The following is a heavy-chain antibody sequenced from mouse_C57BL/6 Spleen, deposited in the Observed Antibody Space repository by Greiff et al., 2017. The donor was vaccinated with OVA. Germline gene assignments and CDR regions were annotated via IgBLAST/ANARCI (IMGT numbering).Heavy chain of an antibody. D-gene: IGHD2-3*01. CDR1: GFSLTSYG. V-gene: IGHV2-6*01. J-gene: IGHJ3*01. CDR3: ATRYDGYFLAY. CDR2: IWGVGST. Sequence: VMLVESGPGLVAPSQSLSITCTVSGFSLTSYGVDWVRQSPGKGLEWLGVIWGVGSTNNNSALQSRLSISKDNTKSQVFLKMNSLQTDDTAMYYCATRYDGYFLAYWGQGTLVTVSA.